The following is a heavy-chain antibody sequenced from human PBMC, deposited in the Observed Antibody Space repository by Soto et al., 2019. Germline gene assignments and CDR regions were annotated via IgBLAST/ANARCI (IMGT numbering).Heavy chain of an antibody. Sequence: PSETLSLTCTVSGGSVSSGSYYWSWIRQPPGKGLEWIGYIYYSGSTNYNPSLKSRLTISVDTSKNQFSLRMTSVTAADTAVYFCARLGGSYQAYDHWGRGTLVTVSS. V-gene: IGHV4-61*01. CDR1: GGSVSSGSYY. D-gene: IGHD3-22*01. CDR2: IYYSGST. CDR3: ARLGGSYQAYDH. J-gene: IGHJ4*02.